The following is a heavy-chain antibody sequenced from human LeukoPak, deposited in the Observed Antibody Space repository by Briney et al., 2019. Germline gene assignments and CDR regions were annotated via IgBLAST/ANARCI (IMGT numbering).Heavy chain of an antibody. Sequence: SETLSLTCTVSGGSISSYYWSWFRQPPGKGLEWIGYIYYSGSTNYNPSLKSRVTISVDTSKNQFSLKLSSVTAADTAVYYCAREKTYYDILTGYYIGDAFDIWGQGTMVTVSS. CDR2: IYYSGST. CDR3: AREKTYYDILTGYYIGDAFDI. J-gene: IGHJ3*02. V-gene: IGHV4-59*01. CDR1: GGSISSYY. D-gene: IGHD3-9*01.